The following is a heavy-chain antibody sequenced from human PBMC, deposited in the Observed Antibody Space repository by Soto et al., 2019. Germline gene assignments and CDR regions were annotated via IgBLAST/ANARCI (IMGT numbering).Heavy chain of an antibody. V-gene: IGHV4-34*01. CDR3: ARGTYYDFWSGYYIRWFDP. J-gene: IGHJ5*02. CDR2: INHSRST. D-gene: IGHD3-3*01. Sequence: PSETLSLTCAVYGGSFSGYYWSWIRQPPGKGLEWTGEINHSRSTNYNPSLKSRVTISVDTSKNQFSLKLSSVTAADTAVYYCARGTYYDFWSGYYIRWFDPWGQGTLVTVSS. CDR1: GGSFSGYY.